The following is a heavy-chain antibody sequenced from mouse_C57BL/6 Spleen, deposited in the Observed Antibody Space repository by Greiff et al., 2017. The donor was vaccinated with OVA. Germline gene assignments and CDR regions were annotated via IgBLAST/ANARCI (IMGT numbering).Heavy chain of an antibody. V-gene: IGHV1-72*01. D-gene: IGHD2-3*01. J-gene: IGHJ3*01. Sequence: QVQLQQPGAELVKPGASVKLSCKASGYTFTSYWVHWVKPRPGRGLEWIGRIDTNSGGTKYNEKFKRKATLTVYKPSSTAYMQLSSLTSEDSAVYEWAMDDGYLTVGAWFAYWGQGTLGTVSA. CDR1: GYTFTSYW. CDR3: AMDDGYLTVGAWFAY. CDR2: IDTNSGGT.